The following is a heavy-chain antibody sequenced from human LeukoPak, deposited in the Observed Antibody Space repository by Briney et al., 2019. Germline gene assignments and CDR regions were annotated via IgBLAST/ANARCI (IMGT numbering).Heavy chain of an antibody. CDR1: GGTFTIYA. D-gene: IGHD2-8*02. CDR2: IIPILGIA. V-gene: IGHV1-69*04. J-gene: IGHJ6*02. CDR3: ATGSTGSVYYYYGMNV. Sequence: SVTVSFKASGGTFTIYAISWVRQAPGQGLEWMGRIIPILGIANYAQKFQGRVTITADKSTSTAYMELSSLRSEDTAVYYCATGSTGSVYYYYGMNVWGQGTTVTVSS.